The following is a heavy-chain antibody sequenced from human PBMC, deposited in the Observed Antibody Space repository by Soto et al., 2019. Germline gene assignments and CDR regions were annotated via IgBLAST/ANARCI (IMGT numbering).Heavy chain of an antibody. D-gene: IGHD3-3*01. CDR1: GFTFRSYA. CDR2: ISYDGRNK. V-gene: IGHV3-30*04. CDR3: AREIERLLGY. J-gene: IGHJ4*02. Sequence: PGGSLRLSCAASGFTFRSYAMHWVRQAPGKGLERVAVISYDGRNKYYEDSVKGRFTISRDNSKNTLYLQMNSLRAEDTGVYYCAREIERLLGYWGQGTLVTVSS.